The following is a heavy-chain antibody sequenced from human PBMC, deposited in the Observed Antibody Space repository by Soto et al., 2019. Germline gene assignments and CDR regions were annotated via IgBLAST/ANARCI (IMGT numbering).Heavy chain of an antibody. V-gene: IGHV3-30*18. J-gene: IGHJ6*02. CDR2: ISYDGSNK. CDR1: EFTFSSYG. Sequence: LSLSCAASEFTFSSYGMHWVRQAPGKGLEWVALISYDGSNKYYADSVKGRFTISRDNSKNTLYLQMNSLRAEDTAVYYCAKDVVVGATPGLGDYYYYYGMDVWGQGTTVTVSS. CDR3: AKDVVVGATPGLGDYYYYYGMDV. D-gene: IGHD1-26*01.